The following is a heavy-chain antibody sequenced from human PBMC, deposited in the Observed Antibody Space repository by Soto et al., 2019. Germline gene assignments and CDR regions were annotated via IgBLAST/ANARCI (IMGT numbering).Heavy chain of an antibody. CDR1: GYTFTGYY. J-gene: IGHJ2*01. CDR2: INPNSGGT. Sequence: QVQLVQSGAEVKKPGASVKVSCKASGYTFTGYYMHWVRQAPGQGLEWMGWINPNSGGTNYAQKFQGWVTMTRDTSVSTAYRELSRLRSDDTAVYYCARDRGTMVRGVTSWYFDLWGRGTLVTVSS. D-gene: IGHD3-10*01. V-gene: IGHV1-2*04. CDR3: ARDRGTMVRGVTSWYFDL.